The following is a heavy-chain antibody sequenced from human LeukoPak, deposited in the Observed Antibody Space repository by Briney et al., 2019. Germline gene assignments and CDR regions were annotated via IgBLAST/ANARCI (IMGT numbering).Heavy chain of an antibody. D-gene: IGHD3-10*01. J-gene: IGHJ6*03. CDR2: IYYSGST. Sequence: SETLSLTCTVSGGSISSSSYYWGWIRQPPGKGLECIGSIYYSGSTYYNPSLKSRVTISVDTSKNQFSLKLSSVTAADTAVYYCARVYYGSGRIVGYYYYMDVWGKGTTVTVSS. V-gene: IGHV4-39*07. CDR1: GGSISSSSYY. CDR3: ARVYYGSGRIVGYYYYMDV.